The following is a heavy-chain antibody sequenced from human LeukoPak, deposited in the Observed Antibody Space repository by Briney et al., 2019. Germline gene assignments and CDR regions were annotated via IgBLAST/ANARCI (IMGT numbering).Heavy chain of an antibody. V-gene: IGHV3-23*01. Sequence: GGSLRLSCAASGFTFSSYAMSWVRQAPGKGPEWVSAISGSGGSTYYADSVKGRFTISRDNSKNTLYLQMNSLRAEDTAVYYCAKGGSGSYSSLDYWGQGTLVTVSS. CDR1: GFTFSSYA. CDR3: AKGGSGSYSSLDY. D-gene: IGHD3-10*01. J-gene: IGHJ4*02. CDR2: ISGSGGST.